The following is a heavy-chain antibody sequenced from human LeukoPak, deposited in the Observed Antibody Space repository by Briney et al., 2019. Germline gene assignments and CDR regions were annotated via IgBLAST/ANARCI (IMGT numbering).Heavy chain of an antibody. J-gene: IGHJ5*02. Sequence: SEILSLTCTVSGGSISSSSYYWGWIRQPPGKGLEWIGSIYYSGSTYYNPSLKSRVTISVDTSKNQFSLKLSSVTAADTAVYYCARSPRIAVADPNWFDPWGQGTLVTVSS. CDR3: ARSPRIAVADPNWFDP. CDR1: GGSISSSSYY. CDR2: IYYSGST. V-gene: IGHV4-39*07. D-gene: IGHD6-19*01.